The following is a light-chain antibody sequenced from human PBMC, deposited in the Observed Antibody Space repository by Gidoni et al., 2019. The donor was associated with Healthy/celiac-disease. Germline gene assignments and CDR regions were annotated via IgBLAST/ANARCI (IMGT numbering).Light chain of an antibody. J-gene: IGKJ1*01. CDR3: QQYGNLPKT. CDR1: QSVSSSY. CDR2: GAS. V-gene: IGKV3-20*01. Sequence: EIVLTQSPGTLSLSPGERATLSCRASQSVSSSYLAWYQQKPGQAPRLLIYGASSRATGIPDRFSGSGSGTDFTLTISRLEPEDFAVYYCQQYGNLPKTFXQXTKVEIK.